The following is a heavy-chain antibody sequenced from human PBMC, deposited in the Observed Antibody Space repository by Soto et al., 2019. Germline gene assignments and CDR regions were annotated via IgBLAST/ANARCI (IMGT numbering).Heavy chain of an antibody. CDR1: GHTFTGYY. J-gene: IGHJ6*03. D-gene: IGHD3-3*01. Sequence: ASVKVSCKASGHTFTGYYMHWERQAPGQGLEWMGWINPNSGGTNYAQKFQGWVTMTRDTSISTAYMELSRLRSDDTAVYYCARDGQVTIFGVVSWYYMDVWGKGTTVTVSS. CDR2: INPNSGGT. V-gene: IGHV1-2*04. CDR3: ARDGQVTIFGVVSWYYMDV.